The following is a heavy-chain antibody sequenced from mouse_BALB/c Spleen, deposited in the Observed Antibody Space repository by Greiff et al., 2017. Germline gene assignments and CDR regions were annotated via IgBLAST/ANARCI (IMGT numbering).Heavy chain of an antibody. CDR3: ARDYGSTRFAY. J-gene: IGHJ3*01. D-gene: IGHD1-1*01. CDR1: GYAFTNYL. Sequence: QLKESGAELVRPGTSVKVSCKASGYAFTNYLIEWVKQRPGQGLEWIGVINPGSGGTNYNEKFKGKATLTADKSSSTAYMQLSSLTSDDSAVYFCARDYGSTRFAYWGQGTLVTVSA. V-gene: IGHV1-54*01. CDR2: INPGSGGT.